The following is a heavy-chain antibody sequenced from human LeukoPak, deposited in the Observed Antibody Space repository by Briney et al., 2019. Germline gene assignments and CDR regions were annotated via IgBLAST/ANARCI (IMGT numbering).Heavy chain of an antibody. CDR3: ARSTYYYDSSGYYGRYYFDY. CDR2: IYYSGST. Sequence: PSETLSLTCTVSGGSISSGGYYWSWIRQPPGKGLEWIGYIYYSGSTNYNPSLKSRVTISVDTSKNQFSLKLSSVTAADTAVYYCARSTYYYDSSGYYGRYYFDYWGQGTLVTVSS. J-gene: IGHJ4*02. V-gene: IGHV4-61*08. CDR1: GGSISSGGYY. D-gene: IGHD3-22*01.